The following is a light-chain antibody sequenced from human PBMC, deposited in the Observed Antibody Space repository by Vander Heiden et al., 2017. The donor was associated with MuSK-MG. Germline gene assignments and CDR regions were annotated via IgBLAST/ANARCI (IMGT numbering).Light chain of an antibody. J-gene: IGKJ1*01. CDR2: GTS. CDR3: QNDDTSSWT. V-gene: IGKV3-20*01. Sequence: EIVLTQSPGTLPLSPGERATLSCRASQRIPSSYIAWYQQKSGQAPRLLVFGTSSRATGIPVRFIDSGSGTDFTLTITRLEPEDFGVYYCQNDDTSSWTFGHGTKMEIK. CDR1: QRIPSSY.